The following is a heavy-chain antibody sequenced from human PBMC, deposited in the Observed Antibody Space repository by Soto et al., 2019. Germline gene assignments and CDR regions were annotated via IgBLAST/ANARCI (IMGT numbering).Heavy chain of an antibody. CDR1: GFTFSSYA. Sequence: EVQLLESGGGLVQPGGSLRLSCAASGFTFSSYAMSWVRQAPGKGLQWVSTISGSGDSTYYADSVKGRFITISRDNSKNPLYRKMNRLRAEDAAVYYCAKESGKYYFDYWGQGPLVTVSS. CDR2: ISGSGDST. J-gene: IGHJ4*02. D-gene: IGHD3-3*01. V-gene: IGHV3-23*01. CDR3: AKESGKYYFDY.